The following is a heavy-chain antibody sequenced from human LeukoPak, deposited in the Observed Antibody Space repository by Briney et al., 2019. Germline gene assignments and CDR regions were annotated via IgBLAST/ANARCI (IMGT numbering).Heavy chain of an antibody. J-gene: IGHJ6*03. Sequence: PGGSLRLSCEASGFTFSNYWMSWVRQAPGKGLEWVANIKQDGSEKNYVDSVKGRFTISRDNAKNSLYLQMSSLRAEDTAVYYCARASPFENYYMDVWGKGTTVTVSS. D-gene: IGHD3-3*02. CDR1: GFTFSNYW. V-gene: IGHV3-7*01. CDR2: IKQDGSEK. CDR3: ARASPFENYYMDV.